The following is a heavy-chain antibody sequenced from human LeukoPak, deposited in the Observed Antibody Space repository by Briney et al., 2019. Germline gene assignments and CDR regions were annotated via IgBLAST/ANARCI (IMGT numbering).Heavy chain of an antibody. D-gene: IGHD3-10*01. CDR3: ARVLVRGVKHSFDY. J-gene: IGHJ4*02. V-gene: IGHV1-2*02. CDR1: GYTFTGYY. CDR2: INPNSGGT. Sequence: ASVKVSCKASGYTFTGYYMHWVPQAPGQGLEWMGWINPNSGGTNYAQKFQGRVTMTRDTSISTAYMELSRLRSDDTAVYYCARVLVRGVKHSFDYWGQGTLVTVSS.